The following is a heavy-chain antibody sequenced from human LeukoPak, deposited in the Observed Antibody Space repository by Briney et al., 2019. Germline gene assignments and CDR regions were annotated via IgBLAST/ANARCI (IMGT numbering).Heavy chain of an antibody. Sequence: PGGSLRLSCAASGFTFSSYGMHWVRQAPGKGLEWVAVISYDGSNKYYADSLKGRFTISRDNAKNSLYLQMNSLRAEDTAVYYCARDQEGTIVVSYYFDYWGQGTLVTVSS. J-gene: IGHJ4*02. CDR1: GFTFSSYG. V-gene: IGHV3-30*03. D-gene: IGHD2-21*01. CDR2: ISYDGSNK. CDR3: ARDQEGTIVVSYYFDY.